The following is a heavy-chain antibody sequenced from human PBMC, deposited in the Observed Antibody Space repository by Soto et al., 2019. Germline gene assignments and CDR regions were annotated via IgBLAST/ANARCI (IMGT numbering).Heavy chain of an antibody. CDR3: AREVPSLSACDI. D-gene: IGHD3-16*01. V-gene: IGHV4-31*03. Sequence: QVQLQESGPGLVKPSQTLSLTCTVSGGSISSGGYYWSWIRQHPRKGLEWIGYIYYSGSTYYNPSLKSRVTISVDTSKNQFSLKLSSVTAADTAVYYCAREVPSLSACDIWGQGTMVTVSS. CDR1: GGSISSGGYY. J-gene: IGHJ3*02. CDR2: IYYSGST.